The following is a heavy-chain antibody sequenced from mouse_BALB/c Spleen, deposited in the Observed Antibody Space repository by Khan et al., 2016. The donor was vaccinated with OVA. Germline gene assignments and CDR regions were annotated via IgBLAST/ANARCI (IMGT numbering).Heavy chain of an antibody. V-gene: IGHV2-3*01. CDR1: GFSFTNHG. J-gene: IGHJ1*01. Sequence: VQLKESGPGLVAPSQSLSVTCTVSGFSFTNHGVSWVRQPPGKGLEWLGIIWGDGSTNYHSALISRLSITKDNSKSQVFLKLNSLQTDDTATYXCAKGGTYVGGYFDVWGAGTTVTVSS. D-gene: IGHD1-1*02. CDR3: AKGGTYVGGYFDV. CDR2: IWGDGST.